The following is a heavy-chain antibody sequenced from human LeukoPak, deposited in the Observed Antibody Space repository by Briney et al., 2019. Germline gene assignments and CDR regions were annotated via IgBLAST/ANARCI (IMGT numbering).Heavy chain of an antibody. V-gene: IGHV4-59*08. J-gene: IGHJ5*01. CDR2: IFFSGSP. CDR1: AGSLTSYN. Sequence: PSETLSLTCTVPAGSLTSYNWSWIRQPPGKGLEWIGYIFFSGSPNYNPSLKSRVTISVDTSKNQLSLKMTSVTAADTAVYYCATHDLYCSGASCYTNRFDSWGQGTLVTVSS. D-gene: IGHD2-15*01. CDR3: ATHDLYCSGASCYTNRFDS.